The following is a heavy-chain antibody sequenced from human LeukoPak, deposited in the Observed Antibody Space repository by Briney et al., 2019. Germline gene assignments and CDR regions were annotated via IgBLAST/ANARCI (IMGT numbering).Heavy chain of an antibody. CDR1: GFTFSSYG. CDR2: IYSGGST. D-gene: IGHD6-13*01. Sequence: PGGSLRLSFAASGFTFSSYGMSWVRQAPGKGLEGVSVIYSGGSTYYADSVKGRFTISRDNSKNTLYLQMNSLRAEDTAVYYCARALEAGRPAPYYWGQGTLVTVSS. V-gene: IGHV3-66*01. CDR3: ARALEAGRPAPYY. J-gene: IGHJ4*02.